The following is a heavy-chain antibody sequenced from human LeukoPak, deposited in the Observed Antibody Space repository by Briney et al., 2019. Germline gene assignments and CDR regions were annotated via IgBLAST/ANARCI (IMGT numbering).Heavy chain of an antibody. CDR3: ARATYSSGWGTSDY. V-gene: IGHV4-59*01. D-gene: IGHD6-19*01. Sequence: PSETLSLTCTVSGASINNNYWSWIRQPPGKGLEWIGYIYYSGSTNYNPSLQSRVTISVDTSKNQFSLKLSSVTAADTAVYYCARATYSSGWGTSDYWGQGTLVTVSS. CDR1: GASINNNY. CDR2: IYYSGST. J-gene: IGHJ4*02.